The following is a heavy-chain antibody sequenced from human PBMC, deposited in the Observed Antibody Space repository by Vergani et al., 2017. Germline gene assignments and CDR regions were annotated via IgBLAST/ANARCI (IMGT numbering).Heavy chain of an antibody. CDR1: GFTFDDYA. V-gene: IGHV3-9*01. Sequence: EVQLVESGGGLVQPGRSLRLSCAASGFTFDDYAMHWVRQAPGKGLEWVSGISWNSGSIGYADSVKGRFTISRDNAKNSLYLQMNRLRAEDTALYYCAKDAGDCSSTSCPEGYFDYWGQGTLVTVSS. CDR3: AKDAGDCSSTSCPEGYFDY. CDR2: ISWNSGSI. D-gene: IGHD2-2*01. J-gene: IGHJ4*02.